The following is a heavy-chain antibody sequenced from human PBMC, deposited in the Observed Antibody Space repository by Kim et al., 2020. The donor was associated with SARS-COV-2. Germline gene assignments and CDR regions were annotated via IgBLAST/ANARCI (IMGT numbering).Heavy chain of an antibody. J-gene: IGHJ4*02. V-gene: IGHV4-39*07. Sequence: KSRVTISVDTSKNQFSLKLSSVTAADTAVYYCARDCNYDILTGFNPYFDYWGQGTLVTVSS. CDR3: ARDCNYDILTGFNPYFDY. D-gene: IGHD3-9*01.